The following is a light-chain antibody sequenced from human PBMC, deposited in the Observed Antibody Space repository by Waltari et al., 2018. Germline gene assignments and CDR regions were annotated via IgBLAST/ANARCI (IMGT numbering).Light chain of an antibody. CDR3: QQYNSYSWT. V-gene: IGKV1-5*03. J-gene: IGKJ1*01. CDR2: KAS. CDR1: RSISSW. Sequence: DIQMTQSPSTLSESVGDRVTITCRASRSISSWLAWYQQKPGKAPKLLIYKASSSESGVPSRFSGSGSGTEFTLTISSLQPDDFATYYCQQYNSYSWTFGQWTKVEIK.